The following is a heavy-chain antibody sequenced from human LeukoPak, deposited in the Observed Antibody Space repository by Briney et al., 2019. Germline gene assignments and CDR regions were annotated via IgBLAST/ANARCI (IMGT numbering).Heavy chain of an antibody. CDR1: GGSISSSSYY. Sequence: SETLSLTCTVSGGSISSSSYYWGWIRQPPGKGLEWMGSIYYGGSTYYNPSIKSRVTISVDTSKNQFFLKLSSVTAADAAVCYCARHGGGGGSLFDYWGQGTLVTVSS. CDR2: IYYGGST. V-gene: IGHV4-39*01. CDR3: ARHGGGGGSLFDY. J-gene: IGHJ4*02. D-gene: IGHD3-16*01.